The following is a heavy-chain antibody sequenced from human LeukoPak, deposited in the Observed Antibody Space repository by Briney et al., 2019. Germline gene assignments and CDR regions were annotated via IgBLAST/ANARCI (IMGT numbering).Heavy chain of an antibody. CDR2: ISSSSTYI. Sequence: NAGGSLRLSCAASGFTFSLYSINWVRQAPGKGLEWVSSISSSSTYIYYADSVKGRFTISRDNAKNSLYLQMNSLRAEDTALYYCARYCSGGNCYSAFDIWGQGTMVTVSS. D-gene: IGHD2-15*01. V-gene: IGHV3-21*01. J-gene: IGHJ3*02. CDR1: GFTFSLYS. CDR3: ARYCSGGNCYSAFDI.